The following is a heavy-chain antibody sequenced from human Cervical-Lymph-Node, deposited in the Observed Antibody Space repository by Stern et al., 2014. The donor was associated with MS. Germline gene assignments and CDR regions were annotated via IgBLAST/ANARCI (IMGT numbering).Heavy chain of an antibody. CDR3: AKVYGSGPFDY. Sequence: EVQLLESGGTLVQPGGSLRLSCAASGFTFSSYAMSWVRQAPGKGLEWISVISACDDSTFCADSVKGRFTISRDNSKNTLFLQMNSLRAEDTAVYYCAKVYGSGPFDYWGQGTLVTVSS. J-gene: IGHJ4*02. D-gene: IGHD6-19*01. CDR2: ISACDDST. V-gene: IGHV3-23*01. CDR1: GFTFSSYA.